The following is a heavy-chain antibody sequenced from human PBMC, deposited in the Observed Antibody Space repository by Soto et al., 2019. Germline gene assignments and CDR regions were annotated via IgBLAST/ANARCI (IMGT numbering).Heavy chain of an antibody. V-gene: IGHV1-8*01. J-gene: IGHJ3*01. Sequence: ASVKVSCKASGYTFTSYDINWVRQATGQGLEWMGWMSPNSGNTGYAQKFQGRVTMTRDTFISTAYMELSSLRSEDTAVYYCARLLPYDFCPWGQGTMVTVSS. D-gene: IGHD3-3*01. CDR2: MSPNSGNT. CDR3: ARLLPYDFCP. CDR1: GYTFTSYD.